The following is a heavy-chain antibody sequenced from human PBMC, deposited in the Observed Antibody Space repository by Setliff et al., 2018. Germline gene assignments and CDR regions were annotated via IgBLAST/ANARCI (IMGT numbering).Heavy chain of an antibody. CDR1: DYSISSGYY. D-gene: IGHD5-12*01. J-gene: IGHJ4*02. Sequence: SLTCAVSDYSISSGYYWGWIRQPPGKGLEWIGSVYYSGSTYYNPSLKSRVTVSVDTSKNQFSLKLSSVTAADTAVYYCASQRWLQFSVDYWGRGTLVTVSS. CDR3: ASQRWLQFSVDY. V-gene: IGHV4-38-2*01. CDR2: VYYSGST.